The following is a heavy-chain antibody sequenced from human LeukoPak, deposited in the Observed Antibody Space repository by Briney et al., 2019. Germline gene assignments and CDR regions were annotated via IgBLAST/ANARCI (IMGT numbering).Heavy chain of an antibody. CDR3: AREFYFASGTYYFDL. Sequence: SETLSLTCTVSRGSISGHSRSWIRQPPGKGLEWIGYIYYNGRTNYNPSLESRVTMSVDTSKNQFSLWLYSVTSADTAVYYCAREFYFASGTYYFDLWGRGALVTVSS. CDR2: IYYNGRT. V-gene: IGHV4-59*11. J-gene: IGHJ4*02. D-gene: IGHD3-10*01. CDR1: RGSISGHS.